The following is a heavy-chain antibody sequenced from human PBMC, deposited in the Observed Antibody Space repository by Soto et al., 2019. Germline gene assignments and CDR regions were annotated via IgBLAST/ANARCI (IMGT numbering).Heavy chain of an antibody. Sequence: QVQLVQSGAEVKKPGSSVKVSCTASGGTFSSYAISWVRQAPGQGLEWMGGIIPIFGTANYAQKFQGRVTITADESTSTAYMELSSLRSEDTAVYYCARELRSCSGGSCQTNDYWGQGTLVTVSS. D-gene: IGHD2-15*01. CDR2: IIPIFGTA. J-gene: IGHJ4*02. CDR1: GGTFSSYA. CDR3: ARELRSCSGGSCQTNDY. V-gene: IGHV1-69*01.